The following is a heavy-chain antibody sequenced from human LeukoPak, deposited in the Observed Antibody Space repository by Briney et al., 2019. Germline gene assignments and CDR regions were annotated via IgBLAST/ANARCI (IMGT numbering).Heavy chain of an antibody. CDR1: GFIFSDYG. D-gene: IGHD5-12*01. Sequence: GGSLRLSCAASGFIFSDYGIHWVRQAPGKGLEWGAVIWNNGINKYYAESVKGRFTISRDNSKNTLYLQMNSLRAEDTAVYYCARDGGHGGYDYAMDLWGQGTMVTVSS. CDR3: ARDGGHGGYDYAMDL. CDR2: IWNNGINK. J-gene: IGHJ3*01. V-gene: IGHV3-33*01.